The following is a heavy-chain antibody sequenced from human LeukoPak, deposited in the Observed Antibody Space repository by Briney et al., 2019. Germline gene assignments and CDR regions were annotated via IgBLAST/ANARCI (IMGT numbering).Heavy chain of an antibody. Sequence: PSQTLSLTCTVSGGSISSGGYYRSWIRQHPGKGLEWIGYIYYSGSTYYNPSLKSRVTISVDTSKNQFSLKLSSVTAADTAVYYCARDRYSSSWYYFDYWGQGTLVTVSS. CDR1: GGSISSGGYY. J-gene: IGHJ4*02. V-gene: IGHV4-31*03. D-gene: IGHD6-13*01. CDR3: ARDRYSSSWYYFDY. CDR2: IYYSGST.